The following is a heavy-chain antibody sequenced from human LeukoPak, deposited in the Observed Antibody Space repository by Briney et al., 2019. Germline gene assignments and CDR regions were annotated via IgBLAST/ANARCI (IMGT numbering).Heavy chain of an antibody. V-gene: IGHV3-73*01. CDR2: IRSKANDHAT. D-gene: IGHD6-13*01. J-gene: IGHJ4*02. Sequence: PGGSLRLSCAGSGFTFSGSAMHWVRQSPGKGLEWVGRIRSKANDHATAYAASVRGRFTISRDDSENTAYLQMNSLRAEDTAVYYCAKGSLGSWYYFDYWGQGTLVTVSS. CDR1: GFTFSGSA. CDR3: AKGSLGSWYYFDY.